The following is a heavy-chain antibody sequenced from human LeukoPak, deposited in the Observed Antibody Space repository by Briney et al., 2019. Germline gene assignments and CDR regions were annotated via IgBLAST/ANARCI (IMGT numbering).Heavy chain of an antibody. V-gene: IGHV4-59*01. CDR2: IYYSGST. Sequence: SETLSLTCTVSGGSISSYYWSWIRQPPGKGLEWIGYIYYSGSTNYNPSLKSRVTISVDTSKNQFSLKLSSVTAADTAVYYCARATPDRDYGDYGDYYYYGTDVWGQGTTVTVSS. CDR1: GGSISSYY. J-gene: IGHJ6*02. D-gene: IGHD4-17*01. CDR3: ARATPDRDYGDYGDYYYYGTDV.